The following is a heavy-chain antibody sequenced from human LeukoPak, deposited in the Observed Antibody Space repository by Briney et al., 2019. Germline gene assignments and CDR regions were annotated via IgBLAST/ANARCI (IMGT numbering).Heavy chain of an antibody. CDR2: INPNSGGT. CDR1: GYTFTGYY. V-gene: IGHV1-2*02. J-gene: IGHJ4*02. D-gene: IGHD2-2*01. Sequence: GASVKVSCKASGYTFTGYYMHWVRQAPGQGLEWMGWINPNSGGTNHAQKFQGRVTMTRDTSISTAYMELSRLRSDDTAVYYCARDLDRVYCSSTSCYGEYYFDYWGQGTLVTVSS. CDR3: ARDLDRVYCSSTSCYGEYYFDY.